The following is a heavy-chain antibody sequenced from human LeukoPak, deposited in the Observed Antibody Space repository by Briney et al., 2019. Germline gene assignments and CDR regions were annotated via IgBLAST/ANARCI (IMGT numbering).Heavy chain of an antibody. Sequence: PSETLSLTCTVSGGSISNYYWNWLRQPPGKGLEWIGYIYYSGSTNFNPSLKSRVTISVDTSKNQFSLKLSSVTAADTAVYYCASSRWFGELSVDYWGQGTLVTVSS. V-gene: IGHV4-59*08. D-gene: IGHD3-10*01. CDR3: ASSRWFGELSVDY. CDR2: IYYSGST. CDR1: GGSISNYY. J-gene: IGHJ4*02.